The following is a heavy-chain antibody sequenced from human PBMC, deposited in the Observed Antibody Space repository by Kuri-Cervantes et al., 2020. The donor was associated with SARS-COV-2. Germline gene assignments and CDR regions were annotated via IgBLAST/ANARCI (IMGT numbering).Heavy chain of an antibody. CDR1: GGSFSDYF. CDR2: INHSGST. J-gene: IGHJ6*02. Sequence: GSLRLSCAVCGGSFSDYFWSWIRQPPGKGLEWIGEINHSGSTNYNPSLKSRLNMSVDTSTNQFSLKLSSVAAADTAVYYCARVRVGGMDVWGQGTTVTVSS. CDR3: ARVRVGGMDV. V-gene: IGHV4-34*01.